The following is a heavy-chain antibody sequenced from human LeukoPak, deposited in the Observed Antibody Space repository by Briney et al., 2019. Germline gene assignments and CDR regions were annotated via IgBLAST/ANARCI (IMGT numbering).Heavy chain of an antibody. CDR2: INPNSGGT. J-gene: IGHJ4*02. D-gene: IGHD2-8*01. CDR1: GYTFTGYY. V-gene: IGHV1-2*02. Sequence: ASVKVSCKASGYTFTGYYMHWVRQAPGQGLEWMGWINPNSGGTNYAQKFQGRVTMTRDTSISTAYMELSRLRSDDTAVYYCARGYCTNGVCLNYFDYWGQGTLVTVSS. CDR3: ARGYCTNGVCLNYFDY.